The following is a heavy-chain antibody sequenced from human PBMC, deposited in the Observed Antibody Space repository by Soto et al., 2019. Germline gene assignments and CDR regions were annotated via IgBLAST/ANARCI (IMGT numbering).Heavy chain of an antibody. D-gene: IGHD3-9*01. V-gene: IGHV1-2*04. Sequence: QVQLVQSGAEVKKPGASVKVSCKASGYTFTGYYMHWVRQAPGQGLEWMGWINPNSGGTDYAQKFQGWVTMTRDTSISTAYMELSRLRSDDTDVYYCARGALLRYFDWLSPETDAFDIWGQGTMVTVSS. CDR2: INPNSGGT. J-gene: IGHJ3*02. CDR3: ARGALLRYFDWLSPETDAFDI. CDR1: GYTFTGYY.